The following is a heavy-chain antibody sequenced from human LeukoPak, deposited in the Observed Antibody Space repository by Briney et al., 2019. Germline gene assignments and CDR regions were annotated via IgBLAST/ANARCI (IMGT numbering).Heavy chain of an antibody. V-gene: IGHV4-34*01. J-gene: IGHJ6*02. CDR3: ARSGIAARSYFYYGMDV. CDR2: INHSGST. CDR1: GGSFSGYY. Sequence: SETLSLTCAVYGGSFSGYYWSWIRQPPGKGLEWIGEINHSGSTNYNPSLKSRVTISVDTSKNQFSLKLSSVTAADTAVYYCARSGIAARSYFYYGMDVWGQGTTVTVSS. D-gene: IGHD6-6*01.